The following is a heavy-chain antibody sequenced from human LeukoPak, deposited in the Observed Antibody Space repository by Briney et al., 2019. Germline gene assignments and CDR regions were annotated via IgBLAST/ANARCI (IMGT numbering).Heavy chain of an antibody. J-gene: IGHJ4*02. V-gene: IGHV4-39*01. CDR3: ARQTGGFDSSDYYRTPEKYHFDY. CDR2: IYYSGST. D-gene: IGHD3-22*01. CDR1: GGSISSTSYY. Sequence: SETLSLTCTVSGGSISSTSYYWGWIRQPPGKGLEWIGCIYYSGSTYYNPSLKGRVTIYVDTSKNQFSLKLSSVTAADTAIYYCARQTGGFDSSDYYRTPEKYHFDYWGQGTLVTVSS.